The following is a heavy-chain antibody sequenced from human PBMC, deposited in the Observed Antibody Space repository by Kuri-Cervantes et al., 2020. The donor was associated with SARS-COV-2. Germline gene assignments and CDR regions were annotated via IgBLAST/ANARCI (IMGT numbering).Heavy chain of an antibody. Sequence: GSLRLSCAVYGGSFSGYYWSWIRQPPGKGLEWIGEINHSGSTNYNPSLKSRVTISVDTSKNRFSLMLSSATAADTAVYYCARVCAATDYYYGMDVWGQGTTVTVSS. CDR3: ARVCAATDYYYGMDV. V-gene: IGHV4-34*01. J-gene: IGHJ6*02. CDR2: INHSGST. CDR1: GGSFSGYY. D-gene: IGHD6-13*01.